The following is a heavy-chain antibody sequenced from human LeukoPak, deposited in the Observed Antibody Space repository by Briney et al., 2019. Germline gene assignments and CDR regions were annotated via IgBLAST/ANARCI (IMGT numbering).Heavy chain of an antibody. CDR3: AATSSGPTGRSFDY. Sequence: PSETLSLTCTVSGGSISSYYWSWIRQPPGKGLKWIGYIYYSGSTNYNPSLKSRVTISVDTSKNQFSLKLSSVTAAGTAVYYCAATSSGPTGRSFDYWGQGTLVTVSS. V-gene: IGHV4-59*08. J-gene: IGHJ4*02. CDR2: IYYSGST. CDR1: GGSISSYY. D-gene: IGHD3-22*01.